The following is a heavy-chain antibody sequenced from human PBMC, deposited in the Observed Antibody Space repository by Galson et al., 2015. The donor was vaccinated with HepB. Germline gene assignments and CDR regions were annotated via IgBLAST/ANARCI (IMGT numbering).Heavy chain of an antibody. CDR1: GYTFTSYA. CDR2: IKTGDGDT. J-gene: IGHJ4*02. Sequence: QSGAEVKQPGASVTISCEASGYTFTSYAIHWVRQAPGQRLEWLGWIKTGDGDTRYSQKSQGRVSITRDTSAGTAYMELSSLRSEDTALYYCARDGLPTMGRDPLTGPWYFDFWGQGTLVTVSS. V-gene: IGHV1-3*04. D-gene: IGHD3-10*01. CDR3: ARDGLPTMGRDPLTGPWYFDF.